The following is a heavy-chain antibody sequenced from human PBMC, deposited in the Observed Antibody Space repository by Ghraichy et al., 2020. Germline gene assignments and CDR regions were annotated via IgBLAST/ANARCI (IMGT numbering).Heavy chain of an antibody. Sequence: SETLSLTCTVSGGSISSYYWSWIRQPPGKGLEWIGYIYYSGSTNYNPSLKSRVTISVDTSKNQFSLKLSSVTAADTAVYYCARGGAYYDFWSGYYEVPSFDYWGQGTLVTVSS. CDR1: GGSISSYY. CDR3: ARGGAYYDFWSGYYEVPSFDY. D-gene: IGHD3-3*01. CDR2: IYYSGST. J-gene: IGHJ4*02. V-gene: IGHV4-59*01.